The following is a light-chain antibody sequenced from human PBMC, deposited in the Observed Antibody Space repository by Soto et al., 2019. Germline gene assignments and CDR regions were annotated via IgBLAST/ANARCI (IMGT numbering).Light chain of an antibody. V-gene: IGKV3-20*01. J-gene: IGKJ3*01. Sequence: EIVLTQSPGTLSLSPEERATLSCRASHSVSSSYFAWYQQKPGQAPRLLIYGASSRATGIPDRFSGSGSGTDFTLTISRLEPEDFAVYYCQQYGSSLLFTFGPGTKVDIK. CDR3: QQYGSSLLFT. CDR2: GAS. CDR1: HSVSSSY.